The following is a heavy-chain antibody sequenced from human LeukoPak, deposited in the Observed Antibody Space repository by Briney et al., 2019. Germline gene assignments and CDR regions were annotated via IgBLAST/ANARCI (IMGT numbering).Heavy chain of an antibody. CDR1: GFTFSSYA. Sequence: GGSLRLSCAASGFTFSSYAMHWVRQAPGKGLEWVAVISYDGSNKYYADSVKGRFTISRDNSKNTLYLQMNSLRAEDTAVYYCARDLMIAVAGTFDYWGQGTLVTVSS. CDR3: ARDLMIAVAGTFDY. D-gene: IGHD6-19*01. CDR2: ISYDGSNK. J-gene: IGHJ4*02. V-gene: IGHV3-30-3*01.